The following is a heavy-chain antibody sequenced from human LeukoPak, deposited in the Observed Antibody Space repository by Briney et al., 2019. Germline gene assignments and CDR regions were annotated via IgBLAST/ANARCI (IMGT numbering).Heavy chain of an antibody. V-gene: IGHV3-7*01. CDR3: ARDLGQYYDTSDNWFDP. CDR1: GFTFSSYW. Sequence: GGSLRLSCAASGFTFSSYWMSWVRQAPGKGLEWVANIKQDGSEKYYVDSVKGRFTISRDNAKNTLNLQMDSLRAEDTAVYYCARDLGQYYDTSDNWFDPWGQGTLVTVSS. CDR2: IKQDGSEK. D-gene: IGHD3-22*01. J-gene: IGHJ5*02.